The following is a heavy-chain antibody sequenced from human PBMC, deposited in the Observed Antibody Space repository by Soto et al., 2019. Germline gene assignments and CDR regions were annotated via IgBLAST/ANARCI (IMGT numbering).Heavy chain of an antibody. Sequence: GGSLRLSCAASGFTFSDYYMSWIRQAPGKGLEWVSYISSSGSTIYYADSVKGRFTISRDNAKNSLYLQMNSLRAEDTAVYYCARVNYCGYDFWSGYYCHWFDPWGQGTLVTVSS. CDR2: ISSSGSTI. D-gene: IGHD3-3*01. CDR3: ARVNYCGYDFWSGYYCHWFDP. J-gene: IGHJ5*02. V-gene: IGHV3-11*01. CDR1: GFTFSDYY.